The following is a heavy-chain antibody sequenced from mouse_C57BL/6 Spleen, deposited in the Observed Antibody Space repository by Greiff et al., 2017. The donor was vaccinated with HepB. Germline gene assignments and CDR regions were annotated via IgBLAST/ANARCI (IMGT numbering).Heavy chain of an antibody. CDR3: ARRNYYGSSYDYYAMDY. D-gene: IGHD1-1*01. J-gene: IGHJ4*01. Sequence: VQLQQSGAELVMPGASVKLSCKASGYTFTSYWMHWVKQRPGQGLEWIGEIDPSDSYTNYNQKFKGKSTLTVDKSSSTAYMQISSLTSEGSAVYYCARRNYYGSSYDYYAMDYWGQGTSVTVSS. V-gene: IGHV1-69*01. CDR1: GYTFTSYW. CDR2: IDPSDSYT.